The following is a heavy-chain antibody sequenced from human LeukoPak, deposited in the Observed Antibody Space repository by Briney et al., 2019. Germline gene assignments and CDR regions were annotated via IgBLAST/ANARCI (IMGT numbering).Heavy chain of an antibody. J-gene: IGHJ4*02. D-gene: IGHD1-1*01. CDR2: VFYNGYT. CDR1: GGSVNNYY. Sequence: PSETLSLTCSVSGGSVNNYYWAWIRQSPGKTLEWIAYVFYNGYTSYNPPLKSRATISIDTSRNQFSLQLSSVTAADTAVYFCARIPPYNSGRGGFDYWGQGTLVTVSS. V-gene: IGHV4-59*02. CDR3: ARIPPYNSGRGGFDY.